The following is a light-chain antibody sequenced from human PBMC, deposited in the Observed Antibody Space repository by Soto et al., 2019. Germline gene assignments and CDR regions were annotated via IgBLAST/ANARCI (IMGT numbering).Light chain of an antibody. Sequence: QSVLTQSSSASASLGSSVKLTCTLSSGHSSYIIAWHQQQPGKAPRYLMKLEGSGSYNKGSGVPDRFSGSSSGADRYLTISNLQSEDEADYYCETWDSNTYTVFGGGTKLTVL. V-gene: IGLV4-60*03. CDR2: LEGSGSY. CDR1: SGHSSYI. J-gene: IGLJ2*01. CDR3: ETWDSNTYTV.